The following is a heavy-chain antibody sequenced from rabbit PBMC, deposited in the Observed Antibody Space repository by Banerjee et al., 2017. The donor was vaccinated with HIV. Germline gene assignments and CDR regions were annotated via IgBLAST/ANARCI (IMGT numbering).Heavy chain of an antibody. Sequence: QEQLEESGGDLVQPGGSLKVTCTVSGFDFSGSYWICWVRQAPGKGLEWIACINAGSSGSTYYASWAKGRFTISKTSSTTVTLQMTSLTAADTATYFCVRAVGSSGYYSVGYNLWGPGTLVTVS. CDR1: GFDFSGSYW. CDR3: VRAVGSSGYYSVGYNL. J-gene: IGHJ4*01. D-gene: IGHD1-1*01. V-gene: IGHV1S45*01. CDR2: INAGSSGST.